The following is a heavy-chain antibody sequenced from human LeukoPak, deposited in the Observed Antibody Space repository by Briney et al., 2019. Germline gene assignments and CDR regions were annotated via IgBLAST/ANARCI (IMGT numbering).Heavy chain of an antibody. Sequence: PGGSLRLSCAASGFTVSSNFMTWVCQAPGKGLEWVSVISSGGTTYYADSVKGRFTISRHISKNTVYLQMNSLRAEDTAVYYCARDRSYGDFAWGYWGQGTLVTVSS. CDR2: ISSGGTT. D-gene: IGHD4-17*01. CDR3: ARDRSYGDFAWGY. J-gene: IGHJ4*02. V-gene: IGHV3-53*04. CDR1: GFTVSSNF.